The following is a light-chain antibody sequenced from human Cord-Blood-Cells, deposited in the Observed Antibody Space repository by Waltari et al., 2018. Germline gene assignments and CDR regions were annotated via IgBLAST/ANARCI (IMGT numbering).Light chain of an antibody. Sequence: EIVLTQSPGTLSLSPGERATLSCRARQSVSSSYLAWYQQKPGQAPRLLIYGASSRATGIPDRFSGSGSGTDFTLTISRLEPEDFAVYYCQQYGSSPRMFGQGTKVEIK. CDR2: GAS. CDR1: QSVSSSY. V-gene: IGKV3-20*01. J-gene: IGKJ1*01. CDR3: QQYGSSPRM.